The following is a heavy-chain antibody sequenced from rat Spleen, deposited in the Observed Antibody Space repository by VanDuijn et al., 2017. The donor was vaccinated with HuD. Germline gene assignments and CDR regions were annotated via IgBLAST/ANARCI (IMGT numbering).Heavy chain of an antibody. CDR3: ARPFGSYHY. V-gene: IGHV5-29*01. CDR2: ISSDGRRN. CDR1: GFTFSDYY. D-gene: IGHD1-3*01. J-gene: IGHJ2*01. Sequence: EVQLVESDGGLVQPGRSLKLSCAASGFTFSDYYMAWVRQAPTTGLEWVATISSDGRRNYSRDSVKGRFTISRDNAKSTLYLQMDSLRSEDTATYYCARPFGSYHYWGQGVMVTVSS.